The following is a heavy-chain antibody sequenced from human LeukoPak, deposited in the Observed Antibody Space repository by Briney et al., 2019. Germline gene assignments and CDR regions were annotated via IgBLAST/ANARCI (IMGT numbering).Heavy chain of an antibody. V-gene: IGHV3-23*01. D-gene: IGHD3-10*01. J-gene: IGHJ4*02. CDR2: ISTDAGET. CDR1: GFTVSRNY. CDR3: AKGSGNGYGSGPFDY. Sequence: PGGSLRLSCAASGFTVSRNYMSWVRQAPGKGLEWVSAISTDAGETHYADSVKGRFTISRDNSKNTVSLQMSSLRAEDTALYYCAKGSGNGYGSGPFDYWGQGTLVTVSS.